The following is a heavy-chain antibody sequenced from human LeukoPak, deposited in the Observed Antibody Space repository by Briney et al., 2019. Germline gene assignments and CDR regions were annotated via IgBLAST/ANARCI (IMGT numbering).Heavy chain of an antibody. CDR2: ISSSGSTI. V-gene: IGHV3-11*04. CDR1: GFTFSDYY. CDR3: ARARDGYNSGAFDI. J-gene: IGHJ3*02. D-gene: IGHD5-24*01. Sequence: EGSLRLSCAASGFTFSDYYMSWIRQAPGKGLEWVSYISSSGSTIYYADSVKGRFTISRDNAKNSLYLQMNSLRAEDTAVYYCARARDGYNSGAFDIWGQGTMVTVSS.